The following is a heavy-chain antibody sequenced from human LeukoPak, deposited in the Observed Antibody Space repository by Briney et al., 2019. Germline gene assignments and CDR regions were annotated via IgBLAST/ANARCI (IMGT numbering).Heavy chain of an antibody. J-gene: IGHJ2*01. CDR1: GGSISSYY. CDR2: IYYSGST. V-gene: IGHV4-59*01. Sequence: SETLSLTCTVSGGSISSYYWSWIRQHPGKGLEWVGYIYYSGSTNYNPSLKSRVTISVDTSKNQFSLKLSSVTAADTAVYYCARGPREGAWYFDLWGRGTLVTVSS. CDR3: ARGPREGAWYFDL. D-gene: IGHD1-26*01.